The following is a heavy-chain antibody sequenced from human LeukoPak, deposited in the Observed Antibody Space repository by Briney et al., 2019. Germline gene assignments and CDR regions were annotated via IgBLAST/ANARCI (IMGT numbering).Heavy chain of an antibody. CDR2: ISSSGSTI. V-gene: IGHV3-11*04. J-gene: IGHJ6*03. CDR3: AREDGYNSVAMDV. Sequence: GGSLRLSCAASAFTFSDYYMSWIRQAPGRGLEGVSYISSSGSTIYYAGSVKGRFTISRDNAKNSLYLQMNSLRAEDTAVYYCAREDGYNSVAMDVWGKGTTVTVS. D-gene: IGHD5-24*01. CDR1: AFTFSDYY.